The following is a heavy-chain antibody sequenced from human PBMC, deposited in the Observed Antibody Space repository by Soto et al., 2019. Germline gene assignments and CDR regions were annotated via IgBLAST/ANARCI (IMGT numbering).Heavy chain of an antibody. CDR2: VSHSGIT. CDR3: AREYCANDVCFQPDY. D-gene: IGHD2-8*01. CDR1: GDSISSSYS. V-gene: IGHV4-59*12. J-gene: IGHJ4*02. Sequence: ETLSLTCTVSGDSISSSYSWSWIRQPPGRGLEWIGYVSHSGITRYNPSLQSRVSMSVDTSRNQFSLKLNSVTAADTAVYFCAREYCANDVCFQPDYWGQGALVTVSS.